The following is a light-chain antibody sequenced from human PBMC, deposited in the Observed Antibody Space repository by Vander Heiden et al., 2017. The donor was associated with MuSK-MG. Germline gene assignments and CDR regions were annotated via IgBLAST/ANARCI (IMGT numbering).Light chain of an antibody. CDR1: SSDVGGYKY. Sequence: QSALTQPASVSGSPGQSLPIPCTGTSSDVGGYKYVSWYQQHPGKAPKLIIYEVTNRPSGVANRFSGSKSGNTASLTISGRQAEDEADYYCSSFRSGSLFVFGTGTKVTVL. J-gene: IGLJ1*01. V-gene: IGLV2-14*01. CDR3: SSFRSGSLFV. CDR2: EVT.